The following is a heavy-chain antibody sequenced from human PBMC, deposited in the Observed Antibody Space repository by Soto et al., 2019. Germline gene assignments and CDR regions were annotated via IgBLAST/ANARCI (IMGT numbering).Heavy chain of an antibody. J-gene: IGHJ4*02. CDR3: ADGGEWAFNFDY. D-gene: IGHD3-10*01. CDR2: ISWNSGSI. V-gene: IGHV3-9*01. CDR1: GFTFDDYA. Sequence: GGSLRLSCAASGFTFDDYAMHWVRQAPGKGLEWVSGISWNSGSIGYADSVKGRFTISRDNAKNSLYLQMNSLRVEDTAIYYCADGGEWAFNFDYWGQGTLVTVSS.